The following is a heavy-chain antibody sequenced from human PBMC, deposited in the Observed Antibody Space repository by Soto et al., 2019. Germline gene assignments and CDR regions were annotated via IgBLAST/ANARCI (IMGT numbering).Heavy chain of an antibody. D-gene: IGHD3-22*01. CDR3: ARCYYYSSGYYLGGFDY. CDR2: IIPIFGTA. J-gene: IGHJ4*02. CDR1: GGTFSSYA. Sequence: QVQLVQSGAEVKKPGSSVKVSCKASGGTFSSYAISWVRQAPGQGLEWMGGIIPIFGTANYAQKFQGRVTITADESMSTAYMELSCLRCEDTAGYYCARCYYYSSGYYLGGFDYWGKGPLVTVSS. V-gene: IGHV1-69*01.